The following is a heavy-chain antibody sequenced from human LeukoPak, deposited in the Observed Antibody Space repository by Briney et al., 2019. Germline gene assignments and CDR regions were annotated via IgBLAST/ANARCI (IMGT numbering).Heavy chain of an antibody. CDR2: IYSGGST. CDR3: AREQLRRRYFDY. J-gene: IGHJ4*02. CDR1: VFTVSSNY. V-gene: IGHV3-53*01. D-gene: IGHD5-18*01. Sequence: GGSLGLSCAASVFTVSSNYMSWVRQAPGKGLEWVSVIYSGGSTYYADSVKGRFTISRDNSKNTLYLQMNSLRAEDTAVYYCAREQLRRRYFDYWGQGTLVTVSS.